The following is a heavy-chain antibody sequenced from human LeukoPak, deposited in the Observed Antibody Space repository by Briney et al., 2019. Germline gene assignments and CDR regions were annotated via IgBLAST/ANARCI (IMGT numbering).Heavy chain of an antibody. CDR1: GFTFSSYS. CDR3: TRDVATMVRGVSYY. CDR2: LSSGSSYI. V-gene: IGHV3-21*01. J-gene: IGHJ4*02. D-gene: IGHD3-10*01. Sequence: PGGSLRLSCAASGFTFSSYSMNWVRQAPGKGLEWVSSLSSGSSYIYYADSVKGRFTISRDNAKNSLYLQMNSLRAEDTAVYYCTRDVATMVRGVSYYWGQGTLVTVSS.